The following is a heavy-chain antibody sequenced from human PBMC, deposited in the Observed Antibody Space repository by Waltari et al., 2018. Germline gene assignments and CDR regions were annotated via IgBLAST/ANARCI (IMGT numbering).Heavy chain of an antibody. Sequence: QVQLVQSGAEVKKPGASVKVSCKVSGYTLTELSMTWVRQAPGKGLEWRGGFEPEDGETIYLQKFQGRVTMTDDTSTDTAYMELSSLRSEDTAVYYCATHIGDCSRTSCYTFDYWGQGTLVTVSS. J-gene: IGHJ4*02. CDR1: GYTLTELS. CDR3: ATHIGDCSRTSCYTFDY. CDR2: FEPEDGET. D-gene: IGHD2-2*02. V-gene: IGHV1-24*01.